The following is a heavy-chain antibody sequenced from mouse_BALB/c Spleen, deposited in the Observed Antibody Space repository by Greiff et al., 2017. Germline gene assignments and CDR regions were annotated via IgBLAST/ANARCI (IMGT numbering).Heavy chain of an antibody. Sequence: QVQLQQSGAELMKPGASVKISCKATGYTFSSYWIEWVKQRPGHGLEWIGEILPGSGSTNYNEKFKGKATFTADTSSNTAYMQLSSLTSEDSAVYYCARRGLGRYFDDWGQGTTLTVSS. J-gene: IGHJ2*01. CDR3: ARRGLGRYFDD. CDR2: ILPGSGST. D-gene: IGHD4-1*01. CDR1: GYTFSSYW. V-gene: IGHV1-9*01.